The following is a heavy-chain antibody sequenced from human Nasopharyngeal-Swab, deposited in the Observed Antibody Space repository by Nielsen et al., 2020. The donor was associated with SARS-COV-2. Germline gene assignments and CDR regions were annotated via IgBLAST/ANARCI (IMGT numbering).Heavy chain of an antibody. D-gene: IGHD3-9*01. CDR2: IIPILGIA. CDR3: ARGGADDILTGPYYYYYYCMDV. Sequence: WVRQAPGQGLEWMGGIIPILGIANYAQKFQGRVTITADKSTSTAYMELSSLRSEDTAVYYCARGGADDILTGPYYYYYYCMDVWGKGTTVTVSS. V-gene: IGHV1-69*10. J-gene: IGHJ6*03.